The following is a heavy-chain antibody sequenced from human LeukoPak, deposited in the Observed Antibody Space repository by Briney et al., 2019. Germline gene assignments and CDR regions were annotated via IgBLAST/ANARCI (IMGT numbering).Heavy chain of an antibody. CDR2: INHSGST. D-gene: IGHD3-10*01. V-gene: IGHV4-34*01. Sequence: SETLSLTCAVYGGSFSGYYWSWIRQPPGKGLEWIGEINHSGSTNYNPSLKSRVTISVDTSKNQFSLKLSSVTAADTAVYYCARGNRSPYYYGPGSYYYFDYWGQGTLVTVSS. CDR3: ARGNRSPYYYGPGSYYYFDY. J-gene: IGHJ4*02. CDR1: GGSFSGYY.